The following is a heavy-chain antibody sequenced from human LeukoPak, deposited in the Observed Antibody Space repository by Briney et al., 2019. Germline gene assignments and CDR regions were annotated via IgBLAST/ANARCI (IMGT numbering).Heavy chain of an antibody. D-gene: IGHD3-16*01. CDR3: AREGGYQYYYAMDV. V-gene: IGHV3-21*01. J-gene: IGHJ6*02. CDR2: ISSSSSYI. Sequence: PGRSLRLSCAASGFIFDDHGMHWVRQAPGMGLEWVSSISSSSSYIFYADSVKGRFTISRDNAKNSLYLQMSSLRAEDAAVYYCAREGGYQYYYAMDVWGQGTTVTVSS. CDR1: GFIFDDHG.